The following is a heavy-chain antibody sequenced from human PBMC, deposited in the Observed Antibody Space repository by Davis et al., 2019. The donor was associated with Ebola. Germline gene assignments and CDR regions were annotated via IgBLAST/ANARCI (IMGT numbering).Heavy chain of an antibody. D-gene: IGHD4-17*01. CDR1: GGSISSYY. CDR2: IYHGGST. Sequence: SETLSLTCTVSGGSISSYYWSWIRQPPGKGLEWIGYIYHGGSTFYNPSLKSRVTTSVDRSKNQFSLKLSSVTAADTAVYYCAGYGDYFLGWGQGTLVTVSS. J-gene: IGHJ4*02. CDR3: AGYGDYFLG. V-gene: IGHV4-59*04.